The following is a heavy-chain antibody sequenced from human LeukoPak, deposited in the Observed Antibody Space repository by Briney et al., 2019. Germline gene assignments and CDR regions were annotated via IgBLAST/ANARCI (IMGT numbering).Heavy chain of an antibody. J-gene: IGHJ4*02. CDR1: GGSISSYY. Sequence: SETLSLTCTVSGGSISSYYWSWIRQPPGKGLEWIGYIYYSGSTNYNPSLKSRVTISVDTSKNQFSLKLSPVTAADTAVYYCARLVVVITGHYTFDYWGQGTLVTVSS. D-gene: IGHD3-22*01. CDR2: IYYSGST. V-gene: IGHV4-59*08. CDR3: ARLVVVITGHYTFDY.